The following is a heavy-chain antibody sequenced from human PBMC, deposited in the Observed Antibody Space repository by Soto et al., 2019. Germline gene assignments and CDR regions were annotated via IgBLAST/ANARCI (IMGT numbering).Heavy chain of an antibody. Sequence: GESLKISCTGVGYSFTTFWIGWVRQMPGEGLEWMGIIYPGDSEARYSPSFQGQVTISVDKSITTAYLQWSSLKASDSAMYYCARGYCTASICDPWFDPWGQGTLVTVSS. CDR3: ARGYCTASICDPWFDP. D-gene: IGHD2-8*02. V-gene: IGHV5-51*01. J-gene: IGHJ5*02. CDR2: IYPGDSEA. CDR1: GYSFTTFW.